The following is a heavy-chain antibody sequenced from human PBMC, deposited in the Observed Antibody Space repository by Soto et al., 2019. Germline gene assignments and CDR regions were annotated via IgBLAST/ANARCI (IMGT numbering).Heavy chain of an antibody. V-gene: IGHV1-69*12. CDR1: GGTFSTYA. CDR2: IIPMFGTA. D-gene: IGHD5-18*01. J-gene: IGHJ4*02. CDR3: ASGIQLWLRRINNGYSG. Sequence: QVQLVQSGAEVKKPESSVKVSCKAPGGTFSTYAISCVRQAPGQGLEWMGGIIPMFGTANYAQRFQDRVTITADESTNTVYMELSRLRSEDTAVYFCASGIQLWLRRINNGYSGWGQGTLVTVSS.